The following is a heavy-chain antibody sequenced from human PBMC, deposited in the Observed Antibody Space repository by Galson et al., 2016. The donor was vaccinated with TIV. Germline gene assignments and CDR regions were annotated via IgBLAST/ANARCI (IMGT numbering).Heavy chain of an antibody. V-gene: IGHV1-69*13. CDR1: GGSLANYA. D-gene: IGHD3-10*01. J-gene: IGHJ4*02. Sequence: SVKVSCKASGGSLANYAFNWVRQAPGQGLEWMGGILPISQTSNYAQNFLGRVTFTAGASSTTVYMELSSLTSDDTAVYYCARDVPCGGACYYFDYWGQGTLVTVSA. CDR2: ILPISQTS. CDR3: ARDVPCGGACYYFDY.